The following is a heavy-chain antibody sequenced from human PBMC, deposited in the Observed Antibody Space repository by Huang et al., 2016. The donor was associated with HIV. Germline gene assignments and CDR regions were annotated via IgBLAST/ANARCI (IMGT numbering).Heavy chain of an antibody. V-gene: IGHV3-74*03. D-gene: IGHD5-18*01. CDR2: IDNEGRIT. Sequence: EVHLVESGGGLVQPGGSLRLSCAASAFTFSNYWMHWVRQVAGKGLVWVSRIDNEGRITTYADSVKGRFTISRDNDKNTVFLQMNSLRVEDTAVYYCVRVGGCSSPLGYWGQGTLVTVSS. J-gene: IGHJ4*02. CDR1: AFTFSNYW. CDR3: VRVGGCSSPLGY.